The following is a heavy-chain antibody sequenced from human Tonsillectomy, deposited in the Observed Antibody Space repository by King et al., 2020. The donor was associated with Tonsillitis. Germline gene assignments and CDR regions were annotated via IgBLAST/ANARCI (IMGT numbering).Heavy chain of an antibody. CDR2: ISYDGSNK. CDR3: AIEGYYYDSSGFDH. D-gene: IGHD3-22*01. Sequence: VQLVESGGGVVQPGRSLRLSCAASGFTFSSYGMHWVRQAPGKGLEWVAVISYDGSNKDYADSVKGRFTISRDNSKNTQYLQMNSLRAEDTAVYYCAIEGYYYDSSGFDHWGQGTLVTVSS. V-gene: IGHV3-30*03. CDR1: GFTFSSYG. J-gene: IGHJ4*02.